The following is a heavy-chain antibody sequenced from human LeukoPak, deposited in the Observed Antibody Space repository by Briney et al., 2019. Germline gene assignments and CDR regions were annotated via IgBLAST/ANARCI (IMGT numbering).Heavy chain of an antibody. Sequence: ASVTVSCKASGYTFTDYYMHWVRQAPGQGLEWMGWINANSGDSNSAEKFQGKVTMTTDTSISTIYMELSGLTSDDTAMYYCARPPTDWLRWAWGALDVWGQGTMVTVSS. D-gene: IGHD5-12*01. CDR1: GYTFTDYY. CDR2: INANSGDS. V-gene: IGHV1-2*02. J-gene: IGHJ3*01. CDR3: ARPPTDWLRWAWGALDV.